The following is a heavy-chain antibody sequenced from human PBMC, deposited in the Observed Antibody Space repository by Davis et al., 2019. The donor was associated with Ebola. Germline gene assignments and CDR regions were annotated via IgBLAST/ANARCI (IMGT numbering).Heavy chain of an antibody. CDR3: ARGDGYNFFEY. V-gene: IGHV3-7*03. CDR2: IKQDGSEK. J-gene: IGHJ4*02. D-gene: IGHD5-24*01. Sequence: GGSLRLSCAASGFTFSNYWMSWVRQAPGKGLEWVANIKQDGSEKYSVDSVKDRFTISRDNAKNSVFLQMNSLRAEDTAVYYCARGDGYNFFEYWGQGTLVTVSS. CDR1: GFTFSNYW.